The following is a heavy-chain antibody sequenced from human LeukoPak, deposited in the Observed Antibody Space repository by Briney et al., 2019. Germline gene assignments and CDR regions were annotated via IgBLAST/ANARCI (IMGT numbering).Heavy chain of an antibody. V-gene: IGHV3-74*01. CDR3: AGDGRDM. D-gene: IGHD1-26*01. CDR1: GFSVTTYW. CDR2: INVEVISI. J-gene: IGHJ3*02. Sequence: GGSVTLSCAASGFSVTTYWMHWLRQPPGKGLLWLGRINVEVISIDYAESVRGRVNISRDSAKNSRYLRRNSLRSEDTALYCCAGDGRDMWGERTMLSVSS.